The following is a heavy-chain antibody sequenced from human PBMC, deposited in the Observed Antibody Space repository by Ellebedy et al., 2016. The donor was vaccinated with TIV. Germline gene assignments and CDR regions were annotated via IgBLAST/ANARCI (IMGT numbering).Heavy chain of an antibody. D-gene: IGHD4-17*01. J-gene: IGHJ6*02. Sequence: PGGSLRLSCAASGFTFSSYSMNWVRQAPGKGLEWVSYISSSSSTIYYADSVKGRFTISRDNAKNSQYLQMNSLRDEDTAVYYCARAGDEVHYYGMDVWGQGTTVTVSS. CDR2: ISSSSSTI. CDR3: ARAGDEVHYYGMDV. V-gene: IGHV3-48*02. CDR1: GFTFSSYS.